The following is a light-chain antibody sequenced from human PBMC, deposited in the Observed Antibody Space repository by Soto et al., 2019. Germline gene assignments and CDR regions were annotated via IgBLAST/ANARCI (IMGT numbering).Light chain of an antibody. Sequence: QSVLTQPASVYGSPVQSITISCTGTSSDVGGYNYVSWYQQHPGKAPKLMIYEVSNRPSGVSNRFSGSKSGNTASLTISGLQAEDEAEYYCSSYTSSSTRVFGGGTQLTVL. CDR2: EVS. CDR3: SSYTSSSTRV. J-gene: IGLJ2*01. V-gene: IGLV2-14*01. CDR1: SSDVGGYNY.